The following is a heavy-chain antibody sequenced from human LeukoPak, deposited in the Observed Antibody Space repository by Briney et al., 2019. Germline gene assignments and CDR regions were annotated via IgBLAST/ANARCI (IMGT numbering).Heavy chain of an antibody. J-gene: IGHJ5*02. CDR1: GYTFTSYD. CDR2: MNPNSGNT. Sequence: ASVKVSCKASGYTFTSYDINWVRQATGQGLEWMGWMNPNSGNTGYAQKFQGRVTMTRDTSTSTVYMELSSLRSEDTAVYYCARVSREAGWFDPWGQGTLVTVSS. V-gene: IGHV1-8*01. CDR3: ARVSREAGWFDP.